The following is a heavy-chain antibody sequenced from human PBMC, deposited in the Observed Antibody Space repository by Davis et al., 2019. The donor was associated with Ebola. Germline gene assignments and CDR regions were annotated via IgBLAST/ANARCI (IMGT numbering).Heavy chain of an antibody. J-gene: IGHJ6*02. Sequence: GSLRLSCTVSGGSISSYYWSWIRQPPGKGLEWIGEINHSGSTNYNPSLKSRVTISVDTSKNQFSLKLSSVTAADTAVYYCARGGRSIAARRGMDVWGQGTTVTVSS. D-gene: IGHD6-6*01. CDR2: INHSGST. CDR1: GGSISSYY. V-gene: IGHV4-34*01. CDR3: ARGGRSIAARRGMDV.